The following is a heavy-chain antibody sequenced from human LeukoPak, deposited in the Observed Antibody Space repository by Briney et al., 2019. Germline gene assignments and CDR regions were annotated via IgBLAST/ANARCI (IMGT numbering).Heavy chain of an antibody. D-gene: IGHD2-2*01. CDR3: AKDFSRGKVAPAAMAFDY. V-gene: IGHV3-30-3*01. CDR2: ISYDGNNK. J-gene: IGHJ4*02. Sequence: PGRSLGLSCAASGFTFSSYAMHWVRQAPGKGLEWVAVISYDGNNKYYADSVKGRFTISRDNSKNTLYMQLNSLRAADTAVYYCAKDFSRGKVAPAAMAFDYWGQGNLVTVSS. CDR1: GFTFSSYA.